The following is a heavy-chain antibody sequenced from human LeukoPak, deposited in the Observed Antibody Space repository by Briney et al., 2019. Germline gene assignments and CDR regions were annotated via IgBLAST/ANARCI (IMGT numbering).Heavy chain of an antibody. CDR3: ARGTYYDFWSGYRRAYYFDY. Sequence: RPGGSLRLSCAASGFTFDDYGMSWVRQAPGKGLEWVSGINWNGGSTGYADSVKGRFTISRDNAKNSLYLQMNSLRAEDTALYYCARGTYYDFWSGYRRAYYFDYWGQGTLVTVSS. D-gene: IGHD3-3*01. V-gene: IGHV3-20*04. CDR1: GFTFDDYG. J-gene: IGHJ4*02. CDR2: INWNGGST.